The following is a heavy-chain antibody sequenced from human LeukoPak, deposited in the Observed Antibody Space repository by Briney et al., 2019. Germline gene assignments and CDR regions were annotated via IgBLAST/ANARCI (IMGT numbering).Heavy chain of an antibody. CDR1: GFTFSSYS. D-gene: IGHD3-10*01. V-gene: IGHV3-21*01. J-gene: IGHJ5*02. Sequence: GGSLRLSCAASGFTFSSYSMNWVRQAPGKGLEWVSSISSSSSYIYYADSVKGRFTISRDNAKNSLYLQINSLRAEDTAVYYCARDYGHRDWFDPWGQGTLVTVSS. CDR3: ARDYGHRDWFDP. CDR2: ISSSSSYI.